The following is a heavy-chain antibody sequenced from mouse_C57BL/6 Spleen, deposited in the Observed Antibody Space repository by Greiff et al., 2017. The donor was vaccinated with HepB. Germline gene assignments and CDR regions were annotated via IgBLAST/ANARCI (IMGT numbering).Heavy chain of an antibody. V-gene: IGHV1-42*01. CDR2: INPSTGGT. Sequence: EVQLQQSGPELVKPGASVKISCKASGYSFTGYYMNWVKQSPEKSLEWIGEINPSTGGTTYNQKFKAKATLTVDKSSSTAYMQLKSLTSEDSAVYYCARKAHGYDGDYAMDYWGQGTSVTVSS. CDR3: ARKAHGYDGDYAMDY. D-gene: IGHD2-2*01. CDR1: GYSFTGYY. J-gene: IGHJ4*01.